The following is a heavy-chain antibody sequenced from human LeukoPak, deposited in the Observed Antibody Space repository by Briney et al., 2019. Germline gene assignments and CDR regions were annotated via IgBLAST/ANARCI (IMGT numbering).Heavy chain of an antibody. CDR1: GFTFSNYR. J-gene: IGHJ6*02. Sequence: PGGSLRLSCAASGFTFSNYRIHWVRQAPGKGLVWVSLISGDGSNTNYAESVKGRFTISRDNAKNTLYLQMNSLRVEDTAMYYCARDREGLGYWGQGTTVTVSS. V-gene: IGHV3-74*01. D-gene: IGHD6-25*01. CDR3: ARDREGLGY. CDR2: ISGDGSNT.